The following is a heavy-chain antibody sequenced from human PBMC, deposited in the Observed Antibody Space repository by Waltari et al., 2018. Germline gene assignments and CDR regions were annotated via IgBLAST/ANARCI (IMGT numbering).Heavy chain of an antibody. CDR3: ARLAVAGSGDY. Sequence: QVQLQESGPGLVKPSETLSLTCAVSGYSISSGYYWGWIRQPPGKGLEWIGSIYHSGSTYYNPSLKSRVTISVDTSKHPFSLKLRSVPAADTAVYYCARLAVAGSGDYWGQGTLVTVSS. D-gene: IGHD6-19*01. CDR1: GYSISSGYY. J-gene: IGHJ4*02. V-gene: IGHV4-38-2*01. CDR2: IYHSGST.